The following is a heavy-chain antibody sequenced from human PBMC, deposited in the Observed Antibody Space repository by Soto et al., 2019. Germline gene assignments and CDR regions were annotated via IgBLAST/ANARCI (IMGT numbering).Heavy chain of an antibody. D-gene: IGHD6-25*01. CDR3: ARRKERSGPHYFDY. Sequence: PSVTLSLTCTVSGVSISSYCLSWIRQPAGKGLEWIGRIYTSGSTNYNPSLKSRVTMTRNTSISTVYMELTSLRSEDTAVYYCARRKERSGPHYFDYWGQGSMVNV. CDR2: IYTSGST. CDR1: GVSISSYC. J-gene: IGHJ4*02. V-gene: IGHV4-4*07.